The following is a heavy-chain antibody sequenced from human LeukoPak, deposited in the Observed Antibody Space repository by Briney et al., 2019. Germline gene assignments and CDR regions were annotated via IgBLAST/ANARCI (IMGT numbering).Heavy chain of an antibody. J-gene: IGHJ6*03. V-gene: IGHV1-18*01. Sequence: ASVKVSCKASGYTFTSYGISWVRQAPGQGLEWMGWISAYNGNTNYAQKLQGRVTMTTDTSTSTAYMELRSLRSDDTAVYYCARGSGSGSYYNWYYYYYMDVWGKGTTVTISS. CDR2: ISAYNGNT. CDR1: GYTFTSYG. CDR3: ARGSGSGSYYNWYYYYYMDV. D-gene: IGHD3-10*01.